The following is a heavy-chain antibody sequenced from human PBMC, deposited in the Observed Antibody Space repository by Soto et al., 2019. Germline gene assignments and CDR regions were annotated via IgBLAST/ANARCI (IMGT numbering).Heavy chain of an antibody. CDR2: ISGSGGST. CDR1: EVTIVDHA. V-gene: IGHV3-23*01. D-gene: IGHD2-21*02. Sequence: RHWYGAFEVTIVDHAISCIRQATGKGLEWVSAISGSGGSTYYADSVKGRFTISRDNSKNTLYLQMNSLRAEDTAVYYCAKVRGVTYYYHYMDVWGKGTTVTVYS. CDR3: AKVRGVTYYYHYMDV. J-gene: IGHJ6*03.